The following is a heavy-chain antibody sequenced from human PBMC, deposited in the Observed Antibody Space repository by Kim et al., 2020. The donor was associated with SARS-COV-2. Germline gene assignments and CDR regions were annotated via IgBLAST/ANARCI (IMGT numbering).Heavy chain of an antibody. CDR1: GFTFSSYA. Sequence: GGSLRLSCAASGFTFSSYAMSWVRQAPGKGLEWVSAISGSGGSTYYADSVKGRFTISRDNSKNTLYLQMNSLRAEDTAVYYCAKEGRYFDWLLSKRGYYFDYWGQGTLVTVSS. V-gene: IGHV3-23*01. D-gene: IGHD3-9*01. CDR3: AKEGRYFDWLLSKRGYYFDY. J-gene: IGHJ4*02. CDR2: ISGSGGST.